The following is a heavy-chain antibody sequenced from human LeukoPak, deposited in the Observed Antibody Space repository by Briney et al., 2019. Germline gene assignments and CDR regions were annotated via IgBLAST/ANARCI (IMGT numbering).Heavy chain of an antibody. CDR1: GFTLSSYS. J-gene: IGHJ4*02. CDR3: ARNSDWGCSGGTCYNYEGY. Sequence: PGGSLRLSCAASGFTLSSYSMNWVRQAPEKGVEWVSVICSSSRYIYYEDTVKGRFTISRDNAKNSLYLQMNSLRAEDTAVYYCARNSDWGCSGGTCYNYEGYWGQGTLVTVSS. V-gene: IGHV3-21*01. D-gene: IGHD2-15*01. CDR2: ICSSSRYI.